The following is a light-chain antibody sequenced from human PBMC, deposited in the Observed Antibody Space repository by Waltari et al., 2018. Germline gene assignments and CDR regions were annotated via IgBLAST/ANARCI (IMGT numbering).Light chain of an antibody. Sequence: VLTQSPLSLSVTPGESASISCRSSLRLRHSNGYNYLDWYVQKPGQSPQLLIYLGSSRASGVPDRFSCFGSGTDFTLTISRVEAEDVGIYYCMQALQSPFTFGPGTTVDIK. CDR2: LGS. J-gene: IGKJ3*01. CDR1: LRLRHSNGYNY. V-gene: IGKV2-28*01. CDR3: MQALQSPFT.